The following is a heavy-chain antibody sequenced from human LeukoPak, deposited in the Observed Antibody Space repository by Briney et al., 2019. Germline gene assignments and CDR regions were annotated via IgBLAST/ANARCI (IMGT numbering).Heavy chain of an antibody. D-gene: IGHD1-1*01. CDR2: INSDGSST. J-gene: IGHJ4*02. CDR3: ARDSNPPQLIDY. CDR1: GFTFSSYW. Sequence: GGSLRLSCAASGFTFSSYWMHWVRQAPGKGLVWVSRINSDGSSTSYADSVKGRFTISRDDAKNPLFLQMTSLRAGDTAVYYCARDSNPPQLIDYWGQGTQVTVSA. V-gene: IGHV3-74*01.